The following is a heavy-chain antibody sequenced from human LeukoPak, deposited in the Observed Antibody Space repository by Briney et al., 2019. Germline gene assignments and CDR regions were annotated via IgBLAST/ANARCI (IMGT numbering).Heavy chain of an antibody. CDR2: ISGSGGST. Sequence: GGSLRLSCTTSKFNFNSYGMTWVRQAPGKGLEWVSSISGSGGSTQYAASVQGRFTISRDNSKNTLYLQMNSLRAEDTAVYYCAKGDWGHRGGATYYYGMDVWGQGTTVTVSS. V-gene: IGHV3-23*01. CDR3: AKGDWGHRGGATYYYGMDV. CDR1: KFNFNSYG. J-gene: IGHJ6*02. D-gene: IGHD1-26*01.